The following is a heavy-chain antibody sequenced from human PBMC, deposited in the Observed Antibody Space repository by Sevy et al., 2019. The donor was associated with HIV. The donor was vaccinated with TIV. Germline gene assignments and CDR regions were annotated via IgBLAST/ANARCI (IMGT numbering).Heavy chain of an antibody. J-gene: IGHJ4*02. V-gene: IGHV3-49*03. CDR2: ITRNSYEAYGGTT. D-gene: IGHD5-12*01. CDR1: GFTFDDYA. Sequence: GESLKISCTTSGFTFDDYAMNWFRQPPGKGLEWVAFITRNSYEAYGGTTDYAASVKGRFIISRDDSKSIAYLQMNSLKTEDTAVYYCTRGLATADTPEYYFDYWGLGILVTVSS. CDR3: TRGLATADTPEYYFDY.